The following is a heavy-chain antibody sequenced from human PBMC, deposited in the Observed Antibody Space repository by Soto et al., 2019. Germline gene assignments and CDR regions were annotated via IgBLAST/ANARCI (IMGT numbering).Heavy chain of an antibody. CDR2: IYYSGST. Sequence: SETLSLTCTVSGGSISSSSYYWGWIRQPPGKGLEWIGSIYYSGSTYYNPSLESRATISLDLPKNQFSLRLTSVTAADTAVYYCARDRGGITVSSKPLGEWFDPWGQGTLVTVSS. CDR3: ARDRGGITVSSKPLGEWFDP. D-gene: IGHD3-16*01. V-gene: IGHV4-39*07. J-gene: IGHJ5*02. CDR1: GGSISSSSYY.